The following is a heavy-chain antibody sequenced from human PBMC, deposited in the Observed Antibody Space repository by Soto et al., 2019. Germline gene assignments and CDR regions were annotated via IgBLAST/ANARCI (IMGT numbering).Heavy chain of an antibody. Sequence: EVRLVESGGGLVKPGGSLRLSCVASGFSFYTYSIHWVRQAPGKGLEWVSSISSSGSYISYADSVKGRFTISRDNAKNSLYLQMDSLRAEDTAMYFCAKDRGRTTNAFDFWGQGTMVTVSS. CDR1: GFSFYTYS. CDR2: ISSSGSYI. D-gene: IGHD3-10*01. CDR3: AKDRGRTTNAFDF. V-gene: IGHV3-21*01. J-gene: IGHJ3*01.